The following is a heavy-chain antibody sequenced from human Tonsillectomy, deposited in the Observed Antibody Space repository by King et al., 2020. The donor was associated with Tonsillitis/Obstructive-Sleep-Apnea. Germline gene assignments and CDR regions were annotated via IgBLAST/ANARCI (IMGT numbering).Heavy chain of an antibody. CDR3: ATSFYDSSGFPFYY. CDR2: INHTGST. CDR1: GGSFSGYY. Sequence: HVQLQQWGAGLLKPSETLSLTCAVYGGSFSGYYWSWIRQPPGKGLEWIGEINHTGSTNYNPSLKSRVTISIDTSKNQFSLKLSSVTAADTSVYYCATSFYDSSGFPFYYWGQGTPVTVSS. D-gene: IGHD3-22*01. V-gene: IGHV4-34*01. J-gene: IGHJ4*02.